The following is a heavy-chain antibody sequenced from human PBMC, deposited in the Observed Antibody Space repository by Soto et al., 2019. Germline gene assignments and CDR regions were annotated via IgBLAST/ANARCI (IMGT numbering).Heavy chain of an antibody. Sequence: GGSLRLSCAASGFSFSNAWMNWVRQAPGKGLEWVGRIKSKTDGGTTDYAAPVKGRFTISRDDSKNTLYLQMNSLKAEDTAVYYCTTRASGYYDILTGIDYWGQGTLVTVSS. V-gene: IGHV3-15*07. CDR2: IKSKTDGGTT. J-gene: IGHJ4*02. D-gene: IGHD3-9*01. CDR3: TTRASGYYDILTGIDY. CDR1: GFSFSNAW.